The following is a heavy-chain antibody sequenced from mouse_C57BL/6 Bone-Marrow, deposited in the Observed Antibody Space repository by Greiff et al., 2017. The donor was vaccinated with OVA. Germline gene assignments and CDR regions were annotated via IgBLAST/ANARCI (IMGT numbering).Heavy chain of an antibody. D-gene: IGHD1-1*01. J-gene: IGHJ3*01. CDR1: GFNIKDDY. Sequence: VQLQQSGAELVRPGASVKLSCTASGFNIKDDYMHWVKQRPEQGLEWIGWIDPENGDTEYASKFQGKATITADTSSNTAYLQLSSLTSEDTAVFYCTTAYGAYWGQGTLVTVSA. V-gene: IGHV14-4*01. CDR2: IDPENGDT. CDR3: TTAYGAY.